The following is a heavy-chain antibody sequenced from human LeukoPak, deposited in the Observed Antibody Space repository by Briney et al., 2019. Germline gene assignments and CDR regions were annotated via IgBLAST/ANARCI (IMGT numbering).Heavy chain of an antibody. CDR3: ARDVHGRTLDT. CDR2: IYLNVGRT. Sequence: PSETLSLTCSVSGDSISSYYWSWIRQPAGKGLEWIGRIYLNVGRTDENPSLKSRVTMSLDPSKNNWSLKLRSVAAADTAVYYCARDVHGRTLDTWGRGTLVTVSS. V-gene: IGHV4-4*07. J-gene: IGHJ5*02. CDR1: GDSISSYY.